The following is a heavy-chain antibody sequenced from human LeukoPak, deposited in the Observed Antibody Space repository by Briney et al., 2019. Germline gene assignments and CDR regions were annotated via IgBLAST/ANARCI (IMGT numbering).Heavy chain of an antibody. J-gene: IGHJ4*02. V-gene: IGHV1-69*05. D-gene: IGHD1-26*01. CDR1: GGTFSSYA. CDR2: IIPIFGTA. CDR3: ARLIVGASYYFDY. Sequence: VKVSCKASGGTFSSYAISWVRQAPGQGLEWMGGIIPIFGTANYAQKFQGRVTITTDESTSTAYMELSSLRSEDTAVYYCARLIVGASYYFDYWGQGTLVTVSS.